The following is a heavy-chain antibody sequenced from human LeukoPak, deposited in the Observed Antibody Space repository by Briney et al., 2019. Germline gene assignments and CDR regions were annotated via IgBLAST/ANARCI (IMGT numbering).Heavy chain of an antibody. J-gene: IGHJ3*02. Sequence: ASVKASCKASGYTFTGYYLYWVRQAPGQGLEWMGWINPNSGGTNYAQKFQGRVTMTRDTSISTAYMDLSRLRSDDTAMYYCARGKTAVDALDIWGQGTMVTVSS. D-gene: IGHD2-2*01. CDR1: GYTFTGYY. V-gene: IGHV1-2*02. CDR2: INPNSGGT. CDR3: ARGKTAVDALDI.